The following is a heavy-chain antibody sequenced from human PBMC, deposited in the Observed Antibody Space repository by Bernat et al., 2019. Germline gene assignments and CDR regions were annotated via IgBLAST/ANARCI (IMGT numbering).Heavy chain of an antibody. CDR3: ATGSAGYYYYGMDV. Sequence: EVQLLESGGGLVQPGGSLRLSCAASGFTFSSYAMSWVRQAPGKGLEWVSAIRCRGGSTYYADSVKGRFTISRDNSKNTLYLQMNSLRAEDTAVYYCATGSAGYYYYGMDVWGQGTTVTVSS. CDR1: GFTFSSYA. CDR2: IRCRGGST. J-gene: IGHJ6*02. V-gene: IGHV3-23*01. D-gene: IGHD4-17*01.